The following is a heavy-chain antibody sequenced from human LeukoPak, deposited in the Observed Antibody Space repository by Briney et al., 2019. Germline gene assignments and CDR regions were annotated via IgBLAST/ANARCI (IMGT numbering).Heavy chain of an antibody. CDR2: IYYSGST. J-gene: IGHJ4*02. V-gene: IGHV4-39*07. D-gene: IGHD4-17*01. CDR1: GGSISSSSYY. Sequence: SETLSLTCTVSGGSISSSSYYWGWIRQPPGKGLEWIGSIYYSGSTYYNPSLKSRVTISVDTSKNQFSLKLSSVTAADTAVYYCATDTVTTGFDYWGQGTLVTVSS. CDR3: ATDTVTTGFDY.